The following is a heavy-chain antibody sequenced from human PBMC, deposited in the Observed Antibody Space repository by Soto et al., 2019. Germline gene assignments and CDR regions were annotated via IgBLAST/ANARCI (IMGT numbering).Heavy chain of an antibody. CDR3: ARGQGIIKAAWYFDY. J-gene: IGHJ4*02. CDR1: GFTFSSYS. Sequence: GSLRLSCAASGFTFSSYSMNWVRQAPGKGLEWVSYISFSSSTIYYADSVKGRFTISRDNAKHSLYLQMSTLRDEDTAVYYCARGQGIIKAAWYFDYWGQGALVTVSS. CDR2: ISFSSSTI. D-gene: IGHD3-10*01. V-gene: IGHV3-48*02.